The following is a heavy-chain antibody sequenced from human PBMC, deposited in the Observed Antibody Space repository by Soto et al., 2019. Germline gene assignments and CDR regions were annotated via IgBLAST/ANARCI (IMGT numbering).Heavy chain of an antibody. CDR1: GHTFFTGDY. V-gene: IGHV1-46*01. CDR3: TRDTGGDHDGFDS. Sequence: ASVKFSGKASGHTFFTGDYIHWVRQAPGQGREWMGIINPTGSMTSYSQRFQGRRTMTRDRATSTDYMELGSLTSEDTAGYFCTRDTGGDHDGFDSWS. CDR2: INPTGSMT. D-gene: IGHD2-8*02. J-gene: IGHJ3*02.